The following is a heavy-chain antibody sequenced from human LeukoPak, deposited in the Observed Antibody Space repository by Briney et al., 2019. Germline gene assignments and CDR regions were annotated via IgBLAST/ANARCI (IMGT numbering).Heavy chain of an antibody. Sequence: PSQTLSLTCTVSGGSISSGSYYWSWIRQPAGKGLEWIGRIYTSGSTNYNPSLKSRVTISVDTSKNQFSLKLSSVTAADTAVYYCARVWVRGVIGWFDPWGQGTLVTVSS. V-gene: IGHV4-61*02. J-gene: IGHJ5*02. CDR2: IYTSGST. CDR3: ARVWVRGVIGWFDP. D-gene: IGHD3-10*01. CDR1: GGSISSGSYY.